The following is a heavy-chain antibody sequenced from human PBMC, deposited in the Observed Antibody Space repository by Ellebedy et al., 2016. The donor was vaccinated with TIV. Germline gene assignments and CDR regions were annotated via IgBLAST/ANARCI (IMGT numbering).Heavy chain of an antibody. V-gene: IGHV3-73*01. Sequence: GGSLRLXXPASGFTFSGSAMHWVRQASGKGLEWVGRNRSKANSYATAYAASVKGRFTISRDDSKNTAYLQMNSLKTEDTAVYDCYGGAAAGTAFSWGQGTLVTVSS. D-gene: IGHD6-13*01. CDR3: YGGAAAGTAFS. J-gene: IGHJ5*02. CDR2: NRSKANSYAT. CDR1: GFTFSGSA.